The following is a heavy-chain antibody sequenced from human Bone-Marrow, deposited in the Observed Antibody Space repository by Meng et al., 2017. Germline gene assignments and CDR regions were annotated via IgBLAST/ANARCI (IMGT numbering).Heavy chain of an antibody. CDR2: ISWDGGST. V-gene: IGHV3-43D*04. CDR3: AKDLSRGWSYHSDAFDI. CDR1: GFTFDDYA. J-gene: IGHJ3*02. Sequence: GESLKISCAASGFTFDDYAMHWVRQAPGKGLEWVSLISWDGGSTYYADSVKGRFTISRDNSKNSLYLQMNSLRAEDTALYYCAKDLSRGWSYHSDAFDIWGQGTMVTVSS. D-gene: IGHD1-26*01.